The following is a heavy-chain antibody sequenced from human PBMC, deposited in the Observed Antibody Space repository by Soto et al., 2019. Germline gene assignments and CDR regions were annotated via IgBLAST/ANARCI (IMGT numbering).Heavy chain of an antibody. V-gene: IGHV3-23*01. D-gene: IGHD3-22*01. CDR3: ARFGTSYDTSGFLY. J-gene: IGHJ4*02. CDR1: GFSFANYA. Sequence: GGSLRLPCQASGFSFANYAMAWVRQPRGKGLEWVSSVTGSGDTSYYADSVKGRFTISRDNSKWTLYLQMNSLRVDDTAVYYCARFGTSYDTSGFLYWGQGTPVTVSS. CDR2: VTGSGDTS.